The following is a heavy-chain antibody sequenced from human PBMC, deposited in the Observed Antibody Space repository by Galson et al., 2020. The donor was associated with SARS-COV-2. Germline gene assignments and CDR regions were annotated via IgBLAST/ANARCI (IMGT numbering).Heavy chain of an antibody. CDR1: GFGFSYYW. D-gene: IGHD2-15*01. V-gene: IGHV3-7*03. CDR2: IKHDGSEK. Sequence: GESLKISCEASGFGFSYYWMSWVRQAPGRGLEWVANIKHDGSEKYYVDSVKGRFTISRDNPKNSLYLQMNNLRVEDTAVYHCARVDCSGRGCYPGNHWGRGTLVTVSS. J-gene: IGHJ5*02. CDR3: ARVDCSGRGCYPGNH.